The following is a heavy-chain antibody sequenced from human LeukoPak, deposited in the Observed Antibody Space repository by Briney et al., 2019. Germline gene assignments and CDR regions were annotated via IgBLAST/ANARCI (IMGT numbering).Heavy chain of an antibody. V-gene: IGHV3-30-3*01. CDR3: ARIVVVPAAKAFDY. CDR2: ISYDGSNK. CDR1: GFTFSSYA. Sequence: PGRSLRLSCAASGFTFSSYAMHWVRQAPGKGLEWVAVISYDGSNKYYADSVKGRLTISRDNSKNTLYLQMNSLRAEDTAVYYCARIVVVPAAKAFDYWGQGTLVTVSS. D-gene: IGHD2-2*01. J-gene: IGHJ4*02.